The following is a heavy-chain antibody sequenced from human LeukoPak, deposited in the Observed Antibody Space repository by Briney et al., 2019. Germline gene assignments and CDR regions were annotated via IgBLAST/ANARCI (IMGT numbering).Heavy chain of an antibody. CDR1: GGSISSYY. CDR3: ARGGYNYGYTS. V-gene: IGHV4-4*07. D-gene: IGHD5-18*01. Sequence: SETLSLTCTVSGGSISSYYWSWIRQPAGKGLEWIGRIYTSGSTDYNPSLKSRVTISVDTPKNQFSMKLNSVTAADTAVYYCARGGYNYGYTSWGQGTLVTVSS. CDR2: IYTSGST. J-gene: IGHJ5*02.